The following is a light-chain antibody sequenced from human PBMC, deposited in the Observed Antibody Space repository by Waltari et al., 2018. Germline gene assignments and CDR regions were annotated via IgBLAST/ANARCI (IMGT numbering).Light chain of an antibody. Sequence: QSALTQPASVSGSPGQSITISCTGTSSDVGGYNYVSWYQQHPGKAPKLMIYDVSHRPSGVANRFSGSKSGNTDSLTISGLQAEDEADYYCSSYTSSTVVFGGGTKLTVL. V-gene: IGLV2-14*03. CDR3: SSYTSSTVV. CDR1: SSDVGGYNY. CDR2: DVS. J-gene: IGLJ2*01.